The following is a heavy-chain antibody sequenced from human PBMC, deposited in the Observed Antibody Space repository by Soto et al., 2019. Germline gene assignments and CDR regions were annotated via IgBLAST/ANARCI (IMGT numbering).Heavy chain of an antibody. V-gene: IGHV3-74*01. Sequence: GGSLRLSCAASGFPFTNYWMNWVRQTPGKGLMWVSRISPDGSDVGYADSVEGRFTVSRDNAKNTLYLQMRSLRAEDTAMYYCACWGHIVPVAPSDFDSWGQGTLVTVSS. CDR1: GFPFTNYW. D-gene: IGHD2-8*02. CDR3: ACWGHIVPVAPSDFDS. CDR2: ISPDGSDV. J-gene: IGHJ4*02.